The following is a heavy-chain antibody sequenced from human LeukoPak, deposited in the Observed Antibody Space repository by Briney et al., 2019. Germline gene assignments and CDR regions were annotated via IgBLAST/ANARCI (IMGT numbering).Heavy chain of an antibody. CDR1: GFAFSSDW. D-gene: IGHD2-2*01. V-gene: IGHV3-74*03. Sequence: PGGSLRLSCAASGFAFSSDWMHWVRQAPGKGLVWVSRINSDGSSTTYADSVKGRFTISRDNSNTLYLQMNSLRAEDTAVYYCARETYATWGNWFDPWGQGTLVTVSS. CDR3: ARETYATWGNWFDP. CDR2: INSDGSST. J-gene: IGHJ5*02.